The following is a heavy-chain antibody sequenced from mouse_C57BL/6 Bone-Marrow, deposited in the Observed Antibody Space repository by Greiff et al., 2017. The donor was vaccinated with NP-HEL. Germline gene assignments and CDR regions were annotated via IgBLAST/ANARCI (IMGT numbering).Heavy chain of an antibody. J-gene: IGHJ3*01. CDR2: IYPGGGYT. CDR3: AREGGFAWFAY. CDR1: GYTFTNYW. V-gene: IGHV1-63*01. Sequence: QVQLQQSGAELVRPGTSVKMSCKASGYTFTNYWIGWAKQRPGHGLEWIGDIYPGGGYTNYNEKFKGKATLTADKSSSTAYMQFSSLTSEDSAIYYCAREGGFAWFAYWGQGTLVTVSA.